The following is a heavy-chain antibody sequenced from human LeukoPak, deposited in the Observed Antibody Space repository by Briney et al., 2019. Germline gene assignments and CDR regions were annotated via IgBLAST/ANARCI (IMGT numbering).Heavy chain of an antibody. CDR1: GFTFSSYD. J-gene: IGHJ4*02. Sequence: GGSLRLSCAASGFTFSSYDMHWVRRAPGKGLEWVATVSGSGDRMYHADSVKGRFTISRDNSKNTIYLQMNSLRAEDTALYYCAKAAAAPGFDFWGQGTLVTVSS. CDR2: VSGSGDRM. V-gene: IGHV3-23*01. D-gene: IGHD6-13*01. CDR3: AKAAAAPGFDF.